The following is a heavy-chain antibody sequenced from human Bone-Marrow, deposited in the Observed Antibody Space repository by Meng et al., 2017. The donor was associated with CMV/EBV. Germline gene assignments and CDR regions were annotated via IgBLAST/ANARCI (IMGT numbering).Heavy chain of an antibody. CDR1: GDTVSSNSAA. CDR3: ARDYGDYGWFDP. D-gene: IGHD4-17*01. Sequence: SGDTVSSNSAAWNWIRQSHSRGLEWLGRTYYRSKWYNDYAVSVKSRITITPDTSKNQFSLQLNSVTPEDTAVYYCARDYGDYGWFDPWGQGTLVTVSS. J-gene: IGHJ5*02. V-gene: IGHV6-1*01. CDR2: TYYRSKWYN.